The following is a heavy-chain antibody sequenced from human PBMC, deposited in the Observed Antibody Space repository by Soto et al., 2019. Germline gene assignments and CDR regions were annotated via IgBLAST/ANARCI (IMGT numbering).Heavy chain of an antibody. J-gene: IGHJ5*02. CDR1: GYTFTGYY. CDR3: AREERNSSSSPNWFDP. D-gene: IGHD6-6*01. CDR2: INPNSGGT. V-gene: IGHV1-2*04. Sequence: QVQLVQSGAEVKKPGASVKVSCKASGYTFTGYYMHWVRQAPGQGLEWMGWINPNSGGTNYAQKFQGWVTMTRDTSISTAYMERSRLRSDDTAVYYCAREERNSSSSPNWFDPWGQGTLVTVSS.